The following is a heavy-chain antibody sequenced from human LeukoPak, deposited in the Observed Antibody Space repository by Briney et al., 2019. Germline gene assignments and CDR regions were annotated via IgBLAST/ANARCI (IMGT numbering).Heavy chain of an antibody. J-gene: IGHJ6*03. V-gene: IGHV3-30*02. D-gene: IGHD3-3*01. CDR3: AKGHFWSGASYSFYMDV. CDR1: GFTFSGYD. CDR2: IRYGESEK. Sequence: PGGSLRLSCAASGFTFSGYDMHWVRQAPGKGLEWVAFIRYGESEKYYADSVKGRFTISRDNSMNTLYLQMNSLRPEDTAVYFCAKGHFWSGASYSFYMDVWGKGTTVTVSS.